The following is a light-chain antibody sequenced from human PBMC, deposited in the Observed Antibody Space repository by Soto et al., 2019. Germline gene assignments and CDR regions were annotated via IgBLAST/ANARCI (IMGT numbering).Light chain of an antibody. V-gene: IGKV1-5*01. CDR3: HSRA. Sequence: DIQLTQTPATLSASEGDEVTIACRSSQTITRWLAWYQQKPGRAPKLLIYDASTLESGVPSRFSGSGSETEFTLTISRLQPDDFATYFCHSRAFGQGTRLEI. J-gene: IGKJ5*01. CDR2: DAS. CDR1: QTITRW.